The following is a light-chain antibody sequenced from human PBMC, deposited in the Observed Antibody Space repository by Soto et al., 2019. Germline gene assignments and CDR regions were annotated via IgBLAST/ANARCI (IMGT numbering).Light chain of an antibody. V-gene: IGLV2-14*01. CDR1: SSDVGGYNY. CDR2: EVS. Sequence: QSALTQPASVSGSPGQSITISCTGTSSDVGGYNYVSWYQQHPGKVPKFMIYEVSNRPSGVSNRFSGSKSGNTASLTISGLQAEDEADYYCTSYTSNSTVVFGGGTQLTVL. J-gene: IGLJ2*01. CDR3: TSYTSNSTVV.